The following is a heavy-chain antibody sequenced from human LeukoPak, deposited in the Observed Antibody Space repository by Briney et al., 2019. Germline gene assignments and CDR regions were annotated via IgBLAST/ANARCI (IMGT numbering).Heavy chain of an antibody. CDR1: GGTFSSYA. J-gene: IGHJ3*02. CDR3: ARDSVPPKRPKYYDFWSGYPHDAFDI. D-gene: IGHD3-3*01. V-gene: IGHV1-69*05. CDR2: IIPIFGTA. Sequence: ASVKVSCKASGGTFSSYAISWVRQAPGQGLEWMGGIIPIFGTANYAQKFQGRVTITTDESTSTAYMELSSLRSEDTAVYYCARDSVPPKRPKYYDFWSGYPHDAFDIWGQGTMVTVSS.